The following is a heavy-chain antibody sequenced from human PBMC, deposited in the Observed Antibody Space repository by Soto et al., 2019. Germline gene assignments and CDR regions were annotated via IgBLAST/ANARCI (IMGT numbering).Heavy chain of an antibody. Sequence: ASVKVSFKASGYTFTSYYMHWVRQAPGQGLEWMGIINPSGGSTSYAQKFQGRVTMTRDTSTSTVYMELSSLRSEDTAVYYCARSPDYYGSGSLLRYGMDVWGQGTTVTV. J-gene: IGHJ6*02. D-gene: IGHD3-10*01. CDR1: GYTFTSYY. CDR2: INPSGGST. V-gene: IGHV1-46*01. CDR3: ARSPDYYGSGSLLRYGMDV.